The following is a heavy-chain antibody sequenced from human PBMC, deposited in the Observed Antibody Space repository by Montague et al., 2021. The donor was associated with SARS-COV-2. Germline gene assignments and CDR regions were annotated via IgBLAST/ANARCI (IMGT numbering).Heavy chain of an antibody. V-gene: IGHV4-61*02. J-gene: IGHJ6*02. CDR2: IYTSGST. CDR3: ARVGVGTMVRGVIPAYYYYGMDV. CDR1: GGSISSGSYY. Sequence: TRSLTCTVSGGSISSGSYYWSWIRQPAGKGLEWIGCIYTSGSTNYNPSLKSRDTISVDTSKNQFSLKLSSVTAADTAVYYCARVGVGTMVRGVIPAYYYYGMDVWGQGTTVTVSS. D-gene: IGHD3-10*01.